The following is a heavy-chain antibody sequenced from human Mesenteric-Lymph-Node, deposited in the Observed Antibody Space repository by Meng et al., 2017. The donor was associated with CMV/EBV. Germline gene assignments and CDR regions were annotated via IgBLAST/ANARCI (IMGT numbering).Heavy chain of an antibody. V-gene: IGHV4-4*01. CDR1: GGSISSSNW. CDR2: IYRSGIT. Sequence: AVSGGSISSSNWWSWVRQSPGKGLEWIGEIYRSGITNYNPSLKSRVTISLDKSKNQFSLNLNSVTAADTAVYFCARKFESAGTFDYWGQGTLVTVSS. D-gene: IGHD6-13*01. J-gene: IGHJ4*02. CDR3: ARKFESAGTFDY.